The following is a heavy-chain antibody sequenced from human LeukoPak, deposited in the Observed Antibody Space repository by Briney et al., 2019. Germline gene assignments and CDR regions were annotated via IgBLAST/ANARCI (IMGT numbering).Heavy chain of an antibody. Sequence: SETLSLTCTVSGGSISSYYWSWIRQPAGKGLEWIGRIYTSGSTNYNPSLKSRVTMSVDTSKNQFSLKLSSVTAADTAVYYCARGDYDFWSAQGAFDIWGQGTMVTVSS. CDR2: IYTSGST. D-gene: IGHD3-3*01. CDR3: ARGDYDFWSAQGAFDI. J-gene: IGHJ3*02. V-gene: IGHV4-4*07. CDR1: GGSISSYY.